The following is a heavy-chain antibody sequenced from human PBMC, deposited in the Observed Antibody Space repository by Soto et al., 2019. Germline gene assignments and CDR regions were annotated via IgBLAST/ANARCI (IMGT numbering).Heavy chain of an antibody. CDR2: IWYDGSNK. D-gene: IGHD1-1*01. Sequence: PGGSLRLSCAASGFTFSSYSMNWVRQAPGKGLEWVAVIWYDGSNKYYADSVKGRFTISRDNSKNTLYLQMNSLRAEDTAIYYCARDRTRFADYWGPGTMVTVSS. J-gene: IGHJ4*02. CDR3: ARDRTRFADY. V-gene: IGHV3-33*08. CDR1: GFTFSSYS.